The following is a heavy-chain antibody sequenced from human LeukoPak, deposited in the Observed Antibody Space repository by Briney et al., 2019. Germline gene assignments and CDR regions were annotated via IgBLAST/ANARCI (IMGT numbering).Heavy chain of an antibody. CDR2: IYHSGST. CDR1: GYSISSGYY. Sequence: PSETLSLTCAVSGYSISSGYYWGWIRQPPGKGLEWIGRIYHSGSTYYNPSLKSRVTISVDTSKNQFSLKLSSVTAADTAVYYCATLELGYCSGGSCHDYWGQGTLVTVSS. CDR3: ATLELGYCSGGSCHDY. V-gene: IGHV4-38-2*01. D-gene: IGHD2-15*01. J-gene: IGHJ4*02.